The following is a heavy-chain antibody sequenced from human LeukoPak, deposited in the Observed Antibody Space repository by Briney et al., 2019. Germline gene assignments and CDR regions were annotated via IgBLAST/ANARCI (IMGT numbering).Heavy chain of an antibody. CDR3: ARDATFGGVIVTFDY. D-gene: IGHD3-16*02. V-gene: IGHV3-21*01. J-gene: IGHJ4*02. CDR2: ISSSSSYI. Sequence: GGSLRLSCAASGFTFSSYSMNWVRQAPGKGLEWVSSISSSSSYIYYADSVKGRFTISRDNAKNSLYLQMNSLRAEDTAVYYCARDATFGGVIVTFDYWGQGTLVTVSS. CDR1: GFTFSSYS.